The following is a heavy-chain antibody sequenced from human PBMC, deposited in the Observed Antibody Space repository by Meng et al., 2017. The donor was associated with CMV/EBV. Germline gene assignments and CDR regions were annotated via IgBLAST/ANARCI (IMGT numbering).Heavy chain of an antibody. Sequence: GSLRLSCTVSGSSISSGYYWGWIRQPPGEGLEWIGSMFHSGSTYYNPSLKSRVTISVDTSKNQFSLKLSSVTAADTAVYYCARERGFVVVVPAANGPFDYWGQGTLVTVSS. J-gene: IGHJ4*02. D-gene: IGHD2-2*01. CDR1: GSSISSGYY. V-gene: IGHV4-38-2*02. CDR2: MFHSGST. CDR3: ARERGFVVVVPAANGPFDY.